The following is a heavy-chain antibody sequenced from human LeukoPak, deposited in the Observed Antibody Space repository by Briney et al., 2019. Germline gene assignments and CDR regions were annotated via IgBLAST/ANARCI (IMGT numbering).Heavy chain of an antibody. D-gene: IGHD3-22*01. J-gene: IGHJ4*02. CDR2: ISYDGSNK. CDR1: GFTFSSYG. CDR3: AKDWGYYYDSSGYLAASGSFFAGGGWRNGIGIDY. V-gene: IGHV3-30*18. Sequence: GRSLRLSCAASGFTFSSYGMHWVRQAPGKGLEWVAVISYDGSNKYYADSVKGRFTISRDNSKNTLYLQMNSLRAEDTAVYYCAKDWGYYYDSSGYLAASGSFFAGGGWRNGIGIDYWGQGTLVTVSS.